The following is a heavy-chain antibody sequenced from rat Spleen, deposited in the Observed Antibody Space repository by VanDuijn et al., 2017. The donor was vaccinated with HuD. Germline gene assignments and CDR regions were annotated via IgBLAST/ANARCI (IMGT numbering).Heavy chain of an antibody. CDR1: GFSLITNS. CDR3: AREGHWYFDF. Sequence: QVQLKESGPGLVQPSQTLSLTCTVSGFSLITNSVHWVRQPPGKGLERMGGIWGDGRTAYNSLLKSRLSISRDTSKSQVFLKMNSLQTEDTATYYCAREGHWYFDFWGPGTMVTVSS. CDR2: IWGDGRT. V-gene: IGHV2-1*01. D-gene: IGHD1-11*01. J-gene: IGHJ1*01.